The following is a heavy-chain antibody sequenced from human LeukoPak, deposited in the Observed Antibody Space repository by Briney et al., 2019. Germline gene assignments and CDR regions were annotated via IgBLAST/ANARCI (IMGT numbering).Heavy chain of an antibody. J-gene: IGHJ4*02. CDR2: ISDSGGST. Sequence: GGSLRLSCAVSGITLSNYGMSWVRQAPGKGLEWVAGISDSGGSTNYADSVQGRVTISRDNPKNTLYLQMNSLRAEDTAVYFCAKRGVVIRVILVGFHKEAYYFDSWGQGALVTVSS. V-gene: IGHV3-23*01. D-gene: IGHD3-22*01. CDR1: GITLSNYG. CDR3: AKRGVVIRVILVGFHKEAYYFDS.